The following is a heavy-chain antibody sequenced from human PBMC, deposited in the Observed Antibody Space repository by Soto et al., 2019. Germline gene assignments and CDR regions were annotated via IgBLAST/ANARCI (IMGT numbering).Heavy chain of an antibody. CDR1: GGNFSSYA. D-gene: IGHD3-22*01. V-gene: IGHV1-69*12. Sequence: QVQLVQSGAEVKKPGSSVKVSCKASGGNFSSYAISWARQAPGQGLEWMGGIIPIFGTANYAQKFQGRVTITADESTSTAYMELSSLRAEDTAVYYCAGGGNSCGYYGYFQHWGQGTLVTVSS. CDR3: AGGGNSCGYYGYFQH. CDR2: IIPIFGTA. J-gene: IGHJ1*01.